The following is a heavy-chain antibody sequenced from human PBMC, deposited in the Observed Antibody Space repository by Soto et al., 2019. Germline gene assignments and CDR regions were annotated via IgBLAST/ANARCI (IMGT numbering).Heavy chain of an antibody. CDR1: GFTFSSYG. J-gene: IGHJ4*02. D-gene: IGHD3-22*01. CDR2: ISYDGSSK. CDR3: AKDSWDDSSGYYPPTFDY. Sequence: GGSLRLSCAASGFTFSSYGMHWVRQAPGKGLEWVAVISYDGSSKYYADSVKGRFTISRDNSKNTLYLQMNSLRAEDTAVYYCAKDSWDDSSGYYPPTFDYWGQGTLVTVSS. V-gene: IGHV3-30*18.